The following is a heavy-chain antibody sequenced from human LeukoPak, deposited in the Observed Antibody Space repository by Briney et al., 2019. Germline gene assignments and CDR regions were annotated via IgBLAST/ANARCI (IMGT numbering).Heavy chain of an antibody. CDR3: AREVVSGWYDY. Sequence: ASVKVSCKASGYTFTGHYMHWVRQAPGQGLEWMGWLNPNSGGTNYAQKFQGRVTMSRDASISTAYMELIRLTSDDTAVYYCAREVVSGWYDYWGQGTLVTVSS. J-gene: IGHJ4*02. CDR1: GYTFTGHY. V-gene: IGHV1-2*02. CDR2: LNPNSGGT. D-gene: IGHD6-13*01.